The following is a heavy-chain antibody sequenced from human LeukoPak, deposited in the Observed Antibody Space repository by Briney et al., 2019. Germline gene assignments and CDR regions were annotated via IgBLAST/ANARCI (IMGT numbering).Heavy chain of an antibody. CDR2: ISYDGSNK. CDR1: GFTFSSYG. V-gene: IGHV3-30*18. D-gene: IGHD2-15*01. J-gene: IGHJ4*02. Sequence: GRSLRLSCAASGFTFSSYGMHWVRQAPGKGLEWVAVISYDGSNKYYADSVKGRFTISRDNSKNTLYLQMNSLRAEDTAVYYCAKVAWVAATRGYFDYWGQGTLVTVSS. CDR3: AKVAWVAATRGYFDY.